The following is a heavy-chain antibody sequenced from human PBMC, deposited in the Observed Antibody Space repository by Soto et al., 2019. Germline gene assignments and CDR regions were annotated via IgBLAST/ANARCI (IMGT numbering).Heavy chain of an antibody. CDR1: GFTFDDYA. CDR2: ISWNSGSI. D-gene: IGHD3-16*02. CDR3: AKDRGYDYIWGSYRNPLDY. J-gene: IGHJ4*02. V-gene: IGHV3-9*01. Sequence: EVQLVESGGGLVQPGRSLRLSCAASGFTFDDYAMHWVRQAPGKGLEWVSGISWNSGSIGYADSVKGRFTISRDNAKNSRYLQMNSLRAEDTALYYCAKDRGYDYIWGSYRNPLDYWGQGTLVTVSS.